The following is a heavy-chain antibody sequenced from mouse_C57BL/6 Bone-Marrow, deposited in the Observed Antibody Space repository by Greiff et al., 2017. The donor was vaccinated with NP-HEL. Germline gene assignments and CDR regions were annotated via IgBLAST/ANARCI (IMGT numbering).Heavy chain of an antibody. D-gene: IGHD1-1*01. J-gene: IGHJ1*03. CDR2: IRSKSSNYAT. CDR3: VRGDFPYYGSSYWYFDV. CDR1: GFTFNTYA. V-gene: IGHV10-3*01. Sequence: GGGLVQPKGSLKLSCAASGFTFNTYAMHWVRQAPGKGLEWVARIRSKSSNYATYYADSVKDRFTISRDDSQSMLYLQMNNLKTEDTAMYYCVRGDFPYYGSSYWYFDVWGTGTTVTVSS.